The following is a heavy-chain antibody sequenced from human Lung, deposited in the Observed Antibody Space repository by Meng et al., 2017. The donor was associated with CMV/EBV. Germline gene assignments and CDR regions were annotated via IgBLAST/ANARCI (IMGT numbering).Heavy chain of an antibody. V-gene: IGHV4-39*07. J-gene: IGHJ6*02. Sequence: SXTXSLXCTVSGGSISSSSYYWGWIRQPPGKGLEWIGSIYYSGSTYYNPSLKSRVTISVDTSKNQFSLKLSSVTAADTAVYYCARGGGKYCSSTSCKSKYYYYGMDVWXQGTTVTVSS. CDR1: GGSISSSSYY. CDR3: ARGGGKYCSSTSCKSKYYYYGMDV. CDR2: IYYSGST. D-gene: IGHD2-2*01.